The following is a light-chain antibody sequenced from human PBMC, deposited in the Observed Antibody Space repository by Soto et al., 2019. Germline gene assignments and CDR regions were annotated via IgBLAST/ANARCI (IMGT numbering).Light chain of an antibody. Sequence: QSVLTQPPSASGTPGQSVTISCSGSSSDIGSNTVNWYQQLPGTAPKLLIYSNNQRASGVPDRFSGSKSGTSASLAISGLQSEDEADYYCATWGDSLLSWVFGGGTKLT. CDR1: SSDIGSNT. V-gene: IGLV1-44*01. J-gene: IGLJ3*02. CDR2: SNN. CDR3: ATWGDSLLSWV.